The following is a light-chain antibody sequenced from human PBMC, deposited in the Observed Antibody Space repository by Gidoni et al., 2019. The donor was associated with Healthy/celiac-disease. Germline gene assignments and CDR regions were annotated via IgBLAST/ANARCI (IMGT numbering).Light chain of an antibody. CDR3: QQSYSTLT. CDR2: AAS. Sequence: IQVPQSPSSLSASVGDRVTITCRASQSISSYLNWYQQKPGKAPKRLICAASSLQSGVPSRFSGSGSGTAFTLTISSLQPEDFATYYCQQSYSTLTFGPGTKVDIK. CDR1: QSISSY. J-gene: IGKJ3*01. V-gene: IGKV1-39*01.